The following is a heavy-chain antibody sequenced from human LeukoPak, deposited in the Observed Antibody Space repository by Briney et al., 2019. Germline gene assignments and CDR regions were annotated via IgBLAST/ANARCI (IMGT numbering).Heavy chain of an antibody. V-gene: IGHV1-2*02. Sequence: GASVKVSCKASGYTFTGYYMHWVRQAPGQGLEWMGWINPNSGGTNYAQKFQGRVTMTRDTSISTAYMELSRLRSDDTAAYYCAREVAALHSGYDYASFDYWGQGTLVTVSS. J-gene: IGHJ4*02. CDR2: INPNSGGT. CDR1: GYTFTGYY. D-gene: IGHD5-12*01. CDR3: AREVAALHSGYDYASFDY.